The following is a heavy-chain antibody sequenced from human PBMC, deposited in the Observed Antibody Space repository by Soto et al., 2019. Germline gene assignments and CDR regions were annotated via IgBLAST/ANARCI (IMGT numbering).Heavy chain of an antibody. CDR1: GFTFSRYA. J-gene: IGHJ4*02. CDR2: ISGSGGST. D-gene: IGHD6-6*01. Sequence: TVGSLRLSCAASGFTFSRYAVSWVRQAPGKGLEWVSAISGSGGSTYFRDTVRGRFTIARDNSKNTLYLQVTSLRAEDTAIYYCARGLRSVLDYWGQGALVTVSS. CDR3: ARGLRSVLDY. V-gene: IGHV3-23*01.